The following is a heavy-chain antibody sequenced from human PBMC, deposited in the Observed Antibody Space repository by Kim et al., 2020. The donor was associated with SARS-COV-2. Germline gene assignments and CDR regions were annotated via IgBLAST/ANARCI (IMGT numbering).Heavy chain of an antibody. Sequence: KGRFTHSRDNAKTTLYLQINSLSAEDTAVYYCAGDPRFRTYRPNGGLDYWGQGTLVTVSS. J-gene: IGHJ4*02. V-gene: IGHV3-30*01. CDR3: AGDPRFRTYRPNGGLDY. D-gene: IGHD2-15*01.